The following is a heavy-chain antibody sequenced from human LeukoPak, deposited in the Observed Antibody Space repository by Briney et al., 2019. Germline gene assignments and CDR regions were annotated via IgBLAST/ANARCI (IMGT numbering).Heavy chain of an antibody. Sequence: GGSLRLSCAASGFTFSSYAMSWVRQAPGRGLEWVSAMSGSGGSTYYADSVKGRFTISRDNSKNTLCLQMNSLRAEDTAVYYCAKAIDIVVVVRILYYFDYWGQGTLVTVSS. J-gene: IGHJ4*02. CDR1: GFTFSSYA. CDR2: MSGSGGST. CDR3: AKAIDIVVVVRILYYFDY. V-gene: IGHV3-23*01. D-gene: IGHD2-2*01.